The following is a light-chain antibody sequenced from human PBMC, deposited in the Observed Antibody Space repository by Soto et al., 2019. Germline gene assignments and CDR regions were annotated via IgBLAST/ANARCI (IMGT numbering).Light chain of an antibody. J-gene: IGLJ2*01. V-gene: IGLV2-14*01. CDR1: SSDVGGYNS. CDR3: SSYSSGPDFRV. CDR2: EVG. Sequence: QSVLTQPASVSGSPGQSITISCTGTSSDVGGYNSVAWYQHHPGKAPKLIIYEVGNRPSGVSNRFSASKSGNTASLTISGLQADDEADYYCSSYSSGPDFRVFGGGTKVTVL.